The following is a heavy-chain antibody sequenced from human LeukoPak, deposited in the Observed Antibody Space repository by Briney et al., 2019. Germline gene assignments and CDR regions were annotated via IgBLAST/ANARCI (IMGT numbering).Heavy chain of an antibody. CDR1: GFSYYG. J-gene: IGHJ6*02. CDR3: ARVLHSSGLPFYYGMDV. CDR2: IWYDGSNK. Sequence: PGGSLRLSCAASGFSYYGMHWVRQAPAKGLEWVAVIWYDGSNKYYADSVKGRFTISRDNSKNTLYLQMNSLRAEDTAVYYCARVLHSSGLPFYYGMDVWGQGTTVTVSS. V-gene: IGHV3-33*01. D-gene: IGHD3-22*01.